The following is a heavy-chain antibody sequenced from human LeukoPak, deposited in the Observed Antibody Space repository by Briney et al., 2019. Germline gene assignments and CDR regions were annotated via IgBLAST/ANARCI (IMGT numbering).Heavy chain of an antibody. D-gene: IGHD3-10*01. Sequence: SETLSLTCTVSGYSISSGYYWGWIRQPPGKGLEWIGSIYHSGSTYYNPSLKSRVTISVDTSKNQFSLKLSSVTAADTAVYYCARVGVEYYYGSGTRGYFDLWGRGTLVTVSS. J-gene: IGHJ2*01. CDR3: ARVGVEYYYGSGTRGYFDL. V-gene: IGHV4-38-2*02. CDR1: GYSISSGYY. CDR2: IYHSGST.